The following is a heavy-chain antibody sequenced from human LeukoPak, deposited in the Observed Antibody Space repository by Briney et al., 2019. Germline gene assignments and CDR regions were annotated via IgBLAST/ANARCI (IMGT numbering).Heavy chain of an antibody. D-gene: IGHD3-9*01. CDR3: AKDQYRYFDWLSHFDY. CDR2: ISYDGSDK. Sequence: GGSLRLTCAASGFTFSSYGMHWVRQAPGKGLEWMAVISYDGSDKYYADSVKGRFTISRDNSKNTLYLQMNSLRAEDTAVYYCAKDQYRYFDWLSHFDYWGQGTLVTVSS. CDR1: GFTFSSYG. J-gene: IGHJ4*02. V-gene: IGHV3-30*18.